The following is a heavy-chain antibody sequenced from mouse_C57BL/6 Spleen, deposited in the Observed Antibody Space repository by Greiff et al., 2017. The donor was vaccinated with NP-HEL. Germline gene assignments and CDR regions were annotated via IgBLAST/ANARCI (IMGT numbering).Heavy chain of an antibody. CDR2: IDPETGGT. J-gene: IGHJ3*01. D-gene: IGHD2-4*01. CDR1: GYTFTDYE. Sequence: QVQLQQSGAELVRPGASVTLSCKASGYTFTDYEMHWVKQTPVHGLEWIGAIDPETGGTAYNQKFKGKAILTADKSSSTAYMELRSLTSEDPAVYYCTSGDYPWFAYWGQGTLVTVSA. V-gene: IGHV1-15*01. CDR3: TSGDYPWFAY.